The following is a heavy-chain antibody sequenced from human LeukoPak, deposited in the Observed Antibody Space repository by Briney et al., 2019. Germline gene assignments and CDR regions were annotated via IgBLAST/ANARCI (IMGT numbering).Heavy chain of an antibody. D-gene: IGHD6-19*01. V-gene: IGHV4-39*07. CDR2: IHYTGIA. CDR1: GDSISSSGYS. J-gene: IGHJ4*02. Sequence: PSETLSLTCTVSGDSISSSGYSWGWIRQPPGKGLEWIGSIHYTGIAHYNPSLKSRVTISRDTSKIQFSLRLSSVTAADTAVYYCARVGDSSGWYTPPSSRYYFDYWGQGTLVTVSS. CDR3: ARVGDSSGWYTPPSSRYYFDY.